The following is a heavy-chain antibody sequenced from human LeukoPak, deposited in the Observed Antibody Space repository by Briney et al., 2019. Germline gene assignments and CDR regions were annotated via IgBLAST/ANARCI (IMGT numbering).Heavy chain of an antibody. J-gene: IGHJ4*02. D-gene: IGHD6-19*01. CDR2: IYTSGST. Sequence: SETLSLTCTVSGGSISSGSYYWSWIRQPAGKGLEWIGRIYTSGSTNYNPSLKSRVTISVDTSKTQFSLKLSSVTAADTAVYYCARLRAGYSSGWYDYWGQGTLVTVSS. CDR3: ARLRAGYSSGWYDY. V-gene: IGHV4-61*02. CDR1: GGSISSGSYY.